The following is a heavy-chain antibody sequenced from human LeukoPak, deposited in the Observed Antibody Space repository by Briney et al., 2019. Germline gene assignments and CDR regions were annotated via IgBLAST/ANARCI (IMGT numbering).Heavy chain of an antibody. CDR3: ARDAPTVGVDS. V-gene: IGHV3-20*04. CDR2: INWNGGST. Sequence: PGGSLRLSCAASGFIFDDYGMSWVRQAPGKGLEWVSGINWNGGSTGYADSVKGRFTISRDNAKNSLYLQMSSLRAEEDTALYYCARDAPTVGVDSWGQGTLVTVSS. J-gene: IGHJ4*02. CDR1: GFIFDDYG.